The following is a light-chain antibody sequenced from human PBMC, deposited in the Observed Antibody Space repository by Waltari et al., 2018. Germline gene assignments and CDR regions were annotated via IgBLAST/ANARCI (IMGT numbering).Light chain of an antibody. V-gene: IGLV2-14*01. J-gene: IGLJ3*02. CDR3: SSYTTTSSWV. Sequence: QSALTQPASVSGSPGQSITISCTGTSGDIGNYKFVSWYQQEPGRAPKLIVYDVSQRRSGVSNRFSGSKSGNTASLTISGLQAEDEADYYCSSYTTTSSWVFGGGTKLTVL. CDR1: SGDIGNYKF. CDR2: DVS.